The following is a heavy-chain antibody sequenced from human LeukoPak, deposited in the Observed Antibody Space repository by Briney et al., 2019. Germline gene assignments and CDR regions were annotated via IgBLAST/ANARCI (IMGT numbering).Heavy chain of an antibody. D-gene: IGHD6-19*01. Sequence: GGSLRLSCAASGFTFSSYGMHWVRQAPGKGLEWVAVIWYDGSNKYCADSVKGRFTISRDNPRNTLYLQLSSLRAEDTALYYCAKDMYSSGWPNWFDPWGQGTLVTVSS. J-gene: IGHJ5*02. CDR1: GFTFSSYG. CDR3: AKDMYSSGWPNWFDP. V-gene: IGHV3-33*06. CDR2: IWYDGSNK.